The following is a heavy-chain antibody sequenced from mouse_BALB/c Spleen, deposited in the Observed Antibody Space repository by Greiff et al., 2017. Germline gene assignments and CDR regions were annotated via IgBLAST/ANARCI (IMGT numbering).Heavy chain of an antibody. CDR1: GFSLTGYG. Sequence: VMLVESGPGLVAPSQSLSITCTVSGFSLTGYGVNWVRQPPGKGLEWLGMIWGDGSTDYNSALKSRLSISKDNSKSQVFLKMNSLQTDDTARYYCARDDGYPSYAMDYWGQGTSVTVSS. V-gene: IGHV2-6-7*01. J-gene: IGHJ4*01. D-gene: IGHD2-3*01. CDR3: ARDDGYPSYAMDY. CDR2: IWGDGST.